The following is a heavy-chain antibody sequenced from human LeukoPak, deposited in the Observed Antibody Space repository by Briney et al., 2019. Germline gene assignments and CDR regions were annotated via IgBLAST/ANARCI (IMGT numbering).Heavy chain of an antibody. Sequence: ASVKVSCKASGYTFTSYGISWVRQAPGQGLEWMGWISAYNGNTNYVQKLQGRVTMTTDTSTSTAYMELRSLRSDDTAVYYCARAGVCSSTSCYANYYYYMDVWGKGTTVTVSS. CDR2: ISAYNGNT. CDR1: GYTFTSYG. V-gene: IGHV1-18*01. CDR3: ARAGVCSSTSCYANYYYYMDV. D-gene: IGHD2-2*01. J-gene: IGHJ6*03.